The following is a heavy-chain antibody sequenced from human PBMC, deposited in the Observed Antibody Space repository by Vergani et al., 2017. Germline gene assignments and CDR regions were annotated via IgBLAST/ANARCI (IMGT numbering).Heavy chain of an antibody. Sequence: EVQLVESGGGLVQPGGSLRLSCAASGFTFSSYWMSWVRQAPGKGLEWVANIKQDGSEKYYVDSVKGRFTISRDNAKNSLYLQMNSLRAEDTAVYYCARGLYYDFWSGYYTRYYYYYMDVWGKGP. D-gene: IGHD3-3*01. V-gene: IGHV3-7*01. CDR2: IKQDGSEK. CDR3: ARGLYYDFWSGYYTRYYYYYMDV. CDR1: GFTFSSYW. J-gene: IGHJ6*03.